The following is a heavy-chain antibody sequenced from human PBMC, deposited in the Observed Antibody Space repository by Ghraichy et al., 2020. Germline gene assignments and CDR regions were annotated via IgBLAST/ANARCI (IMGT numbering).Heavy chain of an antibody. D-gene: IGHD6-19*01. CDR2: ISGGGGST. Sequence: GGSLRLSCAASGFTFSSYAMSWVRQAPGKGLEWVSVISGGGGSTYYADSVKGRFTISRDNSKNTLYLQMNSLRAEDTAVYYCTRRGAGIVVAGTFFQHWGQGTLVTISS. V-gene: IGHV3-23*01. CDR1: GFTFSSYA. CDR3: TRRGAGIVVAGTFFQH. J-gene: IGHJ1*01.